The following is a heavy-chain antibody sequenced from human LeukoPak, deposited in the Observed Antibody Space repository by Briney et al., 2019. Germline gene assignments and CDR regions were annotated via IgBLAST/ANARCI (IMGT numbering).Heavy chain of an antibody. CDR3: ARDQGFVDV. V-gene: IGHV4-61*01. Sequence: PSETLPLTCIVSGGSVSSGSYYWSWIRQPPGKGLEWIGYIYYSGSTNYNPSLKSRVTISVDTSKNQFSLKLSSVTAADTAVYYCARDQGFVDVWGKGTTVTVSS. CDR2: IYYSGST. J-gene: IGHJ6*04. CDR1: GGSVSSGSYY.